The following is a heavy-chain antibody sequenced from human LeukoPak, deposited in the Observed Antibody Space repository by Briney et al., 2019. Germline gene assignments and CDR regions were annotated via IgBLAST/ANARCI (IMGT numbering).Heavy chain of an antibody. J-gene: IGHJ4*02. CDR3: ARGVDQYQLLSDPFDY. CDR2: IYNSGST. D-gene: IGHD2-2*01. Sequence: TSETLSLTCTVSGGSMSTYYWSWIRQPPGKGLEWIGYIYNSGSTNYNPSLKSRVTISVDTSKNQFSLKLSSVTAADTAVYYCARGVDQYQLLSDPFDYWGQGTLVTVSS. CDR1: GGSMSTYY. V-gene: IGHV4-59*08.